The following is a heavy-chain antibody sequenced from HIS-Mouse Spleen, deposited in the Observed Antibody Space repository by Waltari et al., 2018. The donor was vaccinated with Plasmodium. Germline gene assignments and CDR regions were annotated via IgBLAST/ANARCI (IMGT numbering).Heavy chain of an antibody. CDR2: ISSSSSYI. Sequence: EVQLVESGGGLVKPGGSLRLSCAASGFTFSSYSMNWVRQAPGKGLDGLSSISSSSSYIYYADSVKGRFTISRDNAKNSLYLQMNSLRAEDTAVYYCAREDILTGYYNDYWYFDLWGRGTLVTVSS. CDR3: AREDILTGYYNDYWYFDL. CDR1: GFTFSSYS. V-gene: IGHV3-21*01. J-gene: IGHJ2*01. D-gene: IGHD3-9*01.